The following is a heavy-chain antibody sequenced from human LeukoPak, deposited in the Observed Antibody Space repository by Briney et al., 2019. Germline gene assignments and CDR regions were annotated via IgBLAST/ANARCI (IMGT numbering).Heavy chain of an antibody. D-gene: IGHD6-13*01. CDR2: INHSGST. CDR3: ASGSSWYASDY. J-gene: IGHJ4*02. V-gene: IGHV4-34*01. Sequence: SETLSLTCAVYGGSFSGYYWSWIRQPPGKGLEWIGEINHSGSTNYNPSLKSRVTISVDTSKNQVSLKLSSVTAADTAVYYCASGSSWYASDYWGQGTLVTVSS. CDR1: GGSFSGYY.